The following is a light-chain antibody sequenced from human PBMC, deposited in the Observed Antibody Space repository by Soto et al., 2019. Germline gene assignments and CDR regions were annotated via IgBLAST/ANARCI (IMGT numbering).Light chain of an antibody. CDR2: GAS. J-gene: IGKJ4*01. CDR3: QQYGSSPPGLT. Sequence: EIVLTQSPGTLSLSPGERATLSCRASQSVSSSYLAWYQQKPGHAPRLLIYGASSRATGIPDRFSGSGSGTDFTLTISRLEPEDFAVYYCQQYGSSPPGLTFGGGTKVEIK. CDR1: QSVSSSY. V-gene: IGKV3-20*01.